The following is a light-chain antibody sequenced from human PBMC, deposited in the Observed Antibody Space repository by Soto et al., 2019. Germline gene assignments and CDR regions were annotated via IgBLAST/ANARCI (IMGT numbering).Light chain of an antibody. V-gene: IGKV1-33*01. CDR3: QQHEDLPLS. CDR1: QGITKS. Sequence: DIQMTQSPSSLSASVGDRVTITCQASQGITKSLNWYQQKPGKAPQLLIYDASILETGVPSRFTGSGSGTDFTFTISGLQPEDIATYYCQQHEDLPLSFGPGTKVNVK. J-gene: IGKJ3*01. CDR2: DAS.